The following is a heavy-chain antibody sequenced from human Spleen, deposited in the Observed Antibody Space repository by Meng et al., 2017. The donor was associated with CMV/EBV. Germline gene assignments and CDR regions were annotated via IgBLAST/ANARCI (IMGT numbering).Heavy chain of an antibody. Sequence: GESLKISCAASSFAFSNYWMHWVRQAPGKGLVWVSRIDREGSSTTYADSVQGRFTISRDKAKNTLYLQMNSLRVEDTAVYYCARASIFGVVYFDYWGQGSLVTVSS. CDR1: SFAFSNYW. D-gene: IGHD3-3*01. J-gene: IGHJ4*02. CDR2: IDREGSST. V-gene: IGHV3-74*03. CDR3: ARASIFGVVYFDY.